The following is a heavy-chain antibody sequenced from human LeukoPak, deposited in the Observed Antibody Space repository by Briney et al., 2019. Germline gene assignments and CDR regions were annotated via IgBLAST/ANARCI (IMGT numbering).Heavy chain of an antibody. Sequence: GGSLRLSCAASGFTFSSYAMHWVRQAPGKGLEWVALIPYDGNNEYYADSVKGRFTISRDNSKSTLYLQMNSLRAEDTAVYYCARVGFNWNDGAHYWGQGTLVTVSS. J-gene: IGHJ4*02. CDR3: ARVGFNWNDGAHY. D-gene: IGHD1-1*01. CDR1: GFTFSSYA. V-gene: IGHV3-30*04. CDR2: IPYDGNNE.